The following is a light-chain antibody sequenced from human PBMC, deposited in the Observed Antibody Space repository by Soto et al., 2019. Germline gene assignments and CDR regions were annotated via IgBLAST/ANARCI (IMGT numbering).Light chain of an antibody. J-gene: IGKJ2*01. CDR2: ATS. CDR1: QGISSS. CDR3: QQFNSYPYT. V-gene: IGKV1-9*01. Sequence: DIQLTQSPSFLSASVGDRVTITCRASQGISSSLAWYRQKPGKAPQLLIYATSTLHSGVPSRLSGSGSGTQFTLTIYSLQPEDFATYYCQQFNSYPYTFGQGTELEIK.